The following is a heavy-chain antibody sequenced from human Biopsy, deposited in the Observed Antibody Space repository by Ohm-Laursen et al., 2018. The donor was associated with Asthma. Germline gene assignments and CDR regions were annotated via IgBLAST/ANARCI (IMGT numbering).Heavy chain of an antibody. J-gene: IGHJ6*02. CDR1: GFTFRSYA. CDR3: AKVQAEYYYYYDVDV. Sequence: SLRLSCAASGFTFRSYAMHWVRQAPGKGLEWVAVIWCDGTNKYYGDSVKGRFTISRDNSKNTLYLQMNTLSAEDTAVYYCAKVQAEYYYYYDVDVWGQGTTVTVSS. D-gene: IGHD4-11*01. V-gene: IGHV3-33*06. CDR2: IWCDGTNK.